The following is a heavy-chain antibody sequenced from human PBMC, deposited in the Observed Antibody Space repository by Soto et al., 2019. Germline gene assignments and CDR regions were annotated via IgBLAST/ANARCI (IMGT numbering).Heavy chain of an antibody. CDR1: GYTFTSYY. D-gene: IGHD3-22*01. V-gene: IGHV1-46*01. J-gene: IGHJ3*02. CDR3: ARDPRYYDSSGYPDDAFDI. CDR2: INPSGGST. Sequence: ASVKVSCKASGYTFTSYYMHWVRQAPGQGLEWMGIINPSGGSTSYAQKFQGRVTMTRDTSTSTVYMELSSLRSEDTAVYYCARDPRYYDSSGYPDDAFDIWGQGTMVTVSS.